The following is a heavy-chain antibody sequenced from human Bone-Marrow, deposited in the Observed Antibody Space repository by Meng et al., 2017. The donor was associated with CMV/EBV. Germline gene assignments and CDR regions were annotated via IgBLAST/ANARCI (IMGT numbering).Heavy chain of an antibody. CDR3: ARVEGGSYYAYYYYGMDV. CDR1: GFTFSSYA. V-gene: IGHV3-30-3*01. J-gene: IGHJ6*02. Sequence: GESLKISCAASGFTFSSYAMHWVRQAPGKGLEWVAVISYDGSNKYYADSVKGRFTISRDNSKNTLYLQMNSLRAEDTAVYYCARVEGGSYYAYYYYGMDVWGQGPTVTFSS. D-gene: IGHD1-26*01. CDR2: ISYDGSNK.